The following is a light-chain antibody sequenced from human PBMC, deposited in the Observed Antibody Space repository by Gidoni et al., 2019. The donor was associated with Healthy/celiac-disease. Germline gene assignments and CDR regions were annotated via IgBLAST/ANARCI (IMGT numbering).Light chain of an antibody. CDR3: QAWDSSTAGV. CDR2: DDS. J-gene: IGLJ2*01. CDR1: QLGDKY. Sequence: SYELTQPPSVSVTPGQTASITCSGDQLGDKYASWYQQKPGQSPVLVIYDDSKRPSGIPERFSGSNSGNTATLTISGTQAMDEADYYCQAWDSSTAGVFGGGTKLTVL. V-gene: IGLV3-1*01.